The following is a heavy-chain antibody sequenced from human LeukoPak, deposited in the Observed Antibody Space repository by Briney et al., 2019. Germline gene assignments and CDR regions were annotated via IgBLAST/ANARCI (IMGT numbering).Heavy chain of an antibody. CDR3: TSEAGTTFHRYFDY. CDR1: GFTFSGSA. D-gene: IGHD6-13*01. J-gene: IGHJ4*02. V-gene: IGHV3-73*01. CDR2: IRSKAKSYAT. Sequence: GGSLRLSCAASGFTFSGSAMHWVRQASGKGLEWVGRIRSKAKSYATAYAASVKGRFTISRDDSKNTAYLQMNSLKTEDTAVYYCTSEAGTTFHRYFDYWGQGTLVTVSS.